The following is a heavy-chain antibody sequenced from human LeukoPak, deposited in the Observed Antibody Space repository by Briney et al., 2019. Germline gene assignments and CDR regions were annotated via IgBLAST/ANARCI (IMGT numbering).Heavy chain of an antibody. J-gene: IGHJ4*02. V-gene: IGHV4-34*01. CDR3: ARGRKDIVVHRGYYFDY. CDR1: GGSFSGYY. D-gene: IGHD2-2*01. CDR2: INHSGST. Sequence: PSETLSLTCAVYGGSFSGYYWSWIRQPPGKGLEWIGEINHSGSTNYNPSPKSRVTISVDTSKNQFSLKLSSVTAADTAVYYCARGRKDIVVHRGYYFDYWGQGTLVTVSS.